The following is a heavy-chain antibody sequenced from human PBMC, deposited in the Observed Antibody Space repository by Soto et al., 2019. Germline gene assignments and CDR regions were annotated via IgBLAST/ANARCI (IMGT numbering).Heavy chain of an antibody. V-gene: IGHV4-4*02. CDR3: ASRDPGTSVDY. D-gene: IGHD1-7*01. CDR2: IYRTGST. Sequence: QVQLQESGPGLVKPSGTLSLTCAVSGASFTSNDWWTWVRQPPGRGLEWIGEIYRTGSTNYTPSLKSRVTISLAKSENQFSLKVTSLTAADTAVYYCASRDPGTSVDYWGQGTLVTVSS. CDR1: GASFTSNDW. J-gene: IGHJ4*02.